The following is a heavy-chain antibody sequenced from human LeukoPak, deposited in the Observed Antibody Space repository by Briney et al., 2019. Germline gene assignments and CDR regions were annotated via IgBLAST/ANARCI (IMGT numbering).Heavy chain of an antibody. CDR1: GFTFSSYW. D-gene: IGHD1-26*01. CDR2: INKDGSET. CDR3: ARSANSGTYNV. J-gene: IGHJ4*02. Sequence: GGSLRLSCAASGFTFSSYWMSWVRQAPGKGLEWVANINKDGSETYYVDSVKGRFTISRDNAKNSLYLQMNSLRGEDTAVYYCARSANSGTYNVWGQGTLVTVSS. V-gene: IGHV3-7*01.